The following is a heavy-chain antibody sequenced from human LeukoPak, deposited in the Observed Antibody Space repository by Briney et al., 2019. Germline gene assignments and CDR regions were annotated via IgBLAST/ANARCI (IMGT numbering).Heavy chain of an antibody. D-gene: IGHD3-22*01. Sequence: PGGSLRLSCAASGFTFDDYPMHWVRQAPGKGLEWVSGISWNSGSIGYADSVKGRFTISRDNAKNSLYLQMNSLRAEDTALYYCARDSYDSDSSGIFGAFDIWGQGTMVTVSS. CDR2: ISWNSGSI. CDR1: GFTFDDYP. V-gene: IGHV3-9*01. J-gene: IGHJ3*02. CDR3: ARDSYDSDSSGIFGAFDI.